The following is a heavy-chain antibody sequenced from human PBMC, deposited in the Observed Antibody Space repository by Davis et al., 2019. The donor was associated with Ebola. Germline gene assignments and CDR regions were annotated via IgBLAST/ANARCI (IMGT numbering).Heavy chain of an antibody. CDR3: ASFGYTSSATEL. CDR2: INHSGTT. J-gene: IGHJ4*02. Sequence: PSETLSLTCAVYGGSFTAYYWTWIRQLPGKGLEWIGEINHSGTTNYDPSLKSRVPISADTSNHRVSLRLTSVTAADTAVYFCASFGYTSSATELWGQGTLVSVSS. CDR1: GGSFTAYY. D-gene: IGHD5-12*01. V-gene: IGHV4-34*01.